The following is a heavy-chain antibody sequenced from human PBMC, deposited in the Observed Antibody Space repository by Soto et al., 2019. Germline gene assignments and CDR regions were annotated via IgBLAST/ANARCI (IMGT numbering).Heavy chain of an antibody. Sequence: QVQLVESGGGVVQPGRSLRLSCAASGFTFSSYAMHWVRQAPGKGLEWVAVISYDGGNKYYADSVKGRFTISRDNSKNTLYLQMNSLRAEDTAVYYCARGKETAMVQSDTWHFDYWGQGTLVTVSS. V-gene: IGHV3-30-3*01. J-gene: IGHJ4*02. CDR2: ISYDGGNK. CDR3: ARGKETAMVQSDTWHFDY. D-gene: IGHD5-18*01. CDR1: GFTFSSYA.